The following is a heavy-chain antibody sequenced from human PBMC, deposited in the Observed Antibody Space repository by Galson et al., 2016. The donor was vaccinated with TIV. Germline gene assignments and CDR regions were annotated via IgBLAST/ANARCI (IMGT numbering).Heavy chain of an antibody. J-gene: IGHJ4*02. D-gene: IGHD3-22*01. V-gene: IGHV3-23*01. CDR2: IRGNGRET. CDR3: AKDLGFFDGSGFQGIKHPDY. CDR1: GFTFSNAW. Sequence: SLRLSCAASGFTFSNAWMSWVRQAPGKGLEWVSGIRGNGRETYYVDSVKGRFTISRDNSKNMLYLQMSGLRAQDTAVYYCAKDLGFFDGSGFQGIKHPDYWGQGTLVTVSS.